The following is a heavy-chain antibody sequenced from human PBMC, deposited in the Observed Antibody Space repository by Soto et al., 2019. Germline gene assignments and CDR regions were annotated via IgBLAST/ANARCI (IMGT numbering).Heavy chain of an antibody. Sequence: GGSLRLSCAASGFTFSSYSMNWVRQAPGKGLEWVSSISSSSSYIYYADSVKGRFTISRDNAKNSLYLQMNSLRAEDTAVYYCARDPSSIAVAGRPDYWGQGTLVTVSS. CDR3: ARDPSSIAVAGRPDY. CDR1: GFTFSSYS. J-gene: IGHJ4*02. CDR2: ISSSSSYI. V-gene: IGHV3-21*01. D-gene: IGHD6-19*01.